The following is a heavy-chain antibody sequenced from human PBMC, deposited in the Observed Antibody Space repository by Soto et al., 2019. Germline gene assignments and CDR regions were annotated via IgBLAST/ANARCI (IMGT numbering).Heavy chain of an antibody. D-gene: IGHD3-3*01. Sequence: QVQLQESGPGLVKPSQTLSLTCTVSGGSISSGDYYWSWIRQHPGKGLEWIGYIYYSGSTYYNPSLMSRVTISVDTSKNQFSLKLSSVTAADTAVYYCSRWWSGSRQRFDPWGQGTLVTVSS. V-gene: IGHV4-31*03. CDR1: GGSISSGDYY. J-gene: IGHJ5*02. CDR2: IYYSGST. CDR3: SRWWSGSRQRFDP.